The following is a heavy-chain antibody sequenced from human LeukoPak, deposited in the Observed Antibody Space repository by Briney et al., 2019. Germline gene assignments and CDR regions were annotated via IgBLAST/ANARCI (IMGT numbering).Heavy chain of an antibody. J-gene: IGHJ4*02. Sequence: SETLSLTCTVSGGFISSYYWSWIRQPPGKGLEWIGCIYYSGSPNYNPSLKSRVTISVDSSKNQFSLKLSSVTAADTAEYHCARHYVSGSYYSHFDYWGQGALVTVSS. CDR2: IYYSGSP. D-gene: IGHD3-10*01. V-gene: IGHV4-59*01. CDR1: GGFISSYY. CDR3: ARHYVSGSYYSHFDY.